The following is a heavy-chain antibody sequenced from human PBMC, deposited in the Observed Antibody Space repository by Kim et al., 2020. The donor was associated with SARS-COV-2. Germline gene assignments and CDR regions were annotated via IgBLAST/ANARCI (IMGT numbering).Heavy chain of an antibody. V-gene: IGHV3-30*02. Sequence: GRNKYYAGSVKGRCTISTDNSKNTLDLQMNSLIAEDTGVYYCAKMYGMDVWGQGTTVTVSS. CDR3: AKMYGMDV. D-gene: IGHD2-8*01. CDR2: GRNK. J-gene: IGHJ6*02.